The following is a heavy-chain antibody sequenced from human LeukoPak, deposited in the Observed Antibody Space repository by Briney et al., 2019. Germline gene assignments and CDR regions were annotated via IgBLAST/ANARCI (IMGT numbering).Heavy chain of an antibody. V-gene: IGHV3-7*01. Sequence: GGSLRLSCAASGFTFSTYWMSWVRQAPGKGLEWVANIKQDGSEKYYEDSVKGRFTISRDNAKNSLYLQMNSLRAEDTAVYYCARVGPPNYYDSSGYYAFDYWGQGTLVTVSS. J-gene: IGHJ4*02. CDR3: ARVGPPNYYDSSGYYAFDY. CDR1: GFTFSTYW. CDR2: IKQDGSEK. D-gene: IGHD3-22*01.